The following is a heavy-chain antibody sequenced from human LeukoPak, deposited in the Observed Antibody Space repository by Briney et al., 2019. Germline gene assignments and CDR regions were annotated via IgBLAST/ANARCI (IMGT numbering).Heavy chain of an antibody. J-gene: IGHJ5*02. CDR1: GFTLGNAW. CDR2: IDSDGTTT. CDR3: ARDRPHNWFDP. V-gene: IGHV3-74*01. D-gene: IGHD1-14*01. Sequence: GSLRLSCAASGFTLGNAWMHWVRQAPGEGLVWVSRIDSDGTTTIYADSVKGRFTISRDNAKNTVYLQMNSLRVEDTAVYYCARDRPHNWFDPWGQGTLVTVSS.